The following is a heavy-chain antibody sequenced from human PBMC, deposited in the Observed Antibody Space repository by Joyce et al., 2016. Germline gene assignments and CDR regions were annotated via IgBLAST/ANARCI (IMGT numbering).Heavy chain of an antibody. J-gene: IGHJ5*02. CDR2: INHSGST. CDR1: GGSFSGYY. CDR3: ARGPRSNWGLVWFDP. D-gene: IGHD7-27*01. V-gene: IGHV4-34*01. Sequence: QWGAGLLKPSETLSLTCAVYGGSFSGYYWSWIRQPPGKGLEWIGEINHSGSTNYNPSLKSRVTISVDTSKNQFSLKLSSVTAADTAVYYCARGPRSNWGLVWFDPWGQGTLATVSS.